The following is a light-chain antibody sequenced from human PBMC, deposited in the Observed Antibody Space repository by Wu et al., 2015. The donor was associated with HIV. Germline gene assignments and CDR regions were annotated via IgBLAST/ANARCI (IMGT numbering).Light chain of an antibody. V-gene: IGKV3-15*01. Sequence: EIVMTQSPATLSVSPGERVTLSCRASQSVGSNLAWYQQKPGRAPRLLIYAASTRRAGIPARFSGSGSGTEFTLTISSLQSEDFAVYYCQQYDNWWTFGQGTKVEI. CDR1: QSVGSN. CDR3: QQYDNWWT. CDR2: AAS. J-gene: IGKJ1*01.